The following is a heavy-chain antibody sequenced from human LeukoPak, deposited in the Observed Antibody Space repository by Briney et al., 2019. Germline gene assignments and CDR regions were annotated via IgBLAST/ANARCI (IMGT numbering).Heavy chain of an antibody. CDR3: AKVKWKLIGYFDY. D-gene: IGHD1-20*01. V-gene: IGHV3-23*01. CDR2: LTGDGGT. CDR1: GFTFTNYA. Sequence: GGSLRLSCAASGFTFTNYAMSWVRQAPGKGLGWVSVLTGDGGTYYADPVKGRFTNSRDDSKNTLFLQMNSLRAEDTAVYFCAKVKWKLIGYFDYWGQGTLVTVSS. J-gene: IGHJ4*02.